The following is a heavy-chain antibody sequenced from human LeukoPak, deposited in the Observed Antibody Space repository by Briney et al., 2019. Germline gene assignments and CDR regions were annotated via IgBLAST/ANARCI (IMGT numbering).Heavy chain of an antibody. D-gene: IGHD3-22*01. J-gene: IGHJ4*02. V-gene: IGHV3-73*01. CDR2: IRSKANSYAT. CDR3: AIMPYYYDSGGYFDYFDY. Sequence: GGSLRLSCAASGFTFSGSAMHWVRQASGKGLEWVGRIRSKANSYATTYAASVKGRFTISRDNSKNTLYLQMNSLRAEDTAVYYCAIMPYYYDSGGYFDYFDYWGQGTLVTVSS. CDR1: GFTFSGSA.